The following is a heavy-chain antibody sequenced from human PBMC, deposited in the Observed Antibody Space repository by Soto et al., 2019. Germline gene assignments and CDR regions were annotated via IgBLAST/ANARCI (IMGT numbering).Heavy chain of an antibody. Sequence: QVQLVQSGADVKKPGSSVKVSCKTSGGSFGSSAISWVRQAPAQGLEWMGEIIPVFDKANYAQNFQGRLTITADELKGTVFMEVSSRGSEDTAVYFCARLRRDWGEAVDLWGLWTVVTVYS. D-gene: IGHD3-16*01. CDR1: GGSFGSSA. CDR2: IIPVFDKA. V-gene: IGHV1-69*01. J-gene: IGHJ3*01. CDR3: ARLRRDWGEAVDL.